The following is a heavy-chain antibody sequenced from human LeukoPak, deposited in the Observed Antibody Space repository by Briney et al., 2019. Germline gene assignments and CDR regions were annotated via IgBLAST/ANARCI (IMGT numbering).Heavy chain of an antibody. CDR2: ISAYSGHT. CDR1: VYTFTTYG. J-gene: IGHJ4*02. CDR3: ARDYDENCLCFGY. Sequence: ASVKVSCTAAVYTFTTYGINWVRQARGQGLQWMGWISAYSGHTNYVQNLHGRVTMTTDSATITAYMELRGLTSDDTAVYYCARDYDENCLCFGYWGQGTLVTVSS. D-gene: IGHD5-12*01. V-gene: IGHV1-18*01.